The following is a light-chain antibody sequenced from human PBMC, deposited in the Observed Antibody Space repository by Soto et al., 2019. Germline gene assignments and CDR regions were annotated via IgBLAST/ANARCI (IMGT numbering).Light chain of an antibody. CDR2: SES. V-gene: IGKV1-27*01. J-gene: IGKJ4*01. CDR1: QGISSF. CDR3: QKYNSGPLT. Sequence: DVQMTQSPSSLSASVGDRVTITCRASQGISSFLAWYQQIPGKVPKLLIYSESTLQSGVPYRFSGSGSGTDFTLTISSLQPEDVAIYYCQKYNSGPLTCGGGTKVDIK.